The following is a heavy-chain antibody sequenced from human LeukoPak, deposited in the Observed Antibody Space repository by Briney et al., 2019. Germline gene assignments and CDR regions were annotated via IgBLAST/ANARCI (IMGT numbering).Heavy chain of an antibody. CDR2: IWYDGSNK. V-gene: IGHV3-33*01. D-gene: IGHD6-19*01. J-gene: IGHJ5*02. CDR1: GFTFSSYG. Sequence: PGGSLRLSCAASGFTFSSYGMHWVRQAPGKGLEWVVVIWYDGSNKYYADSVKGRFTISRDNSKNTLYLQMNSLRAEDTAVYYCARGVAGTWWFDPWGQGTLVTVSS. CDR3: ARGVAGTWWFDP.